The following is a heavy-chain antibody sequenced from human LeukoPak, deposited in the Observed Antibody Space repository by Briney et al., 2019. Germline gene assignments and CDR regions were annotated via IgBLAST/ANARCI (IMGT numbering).Heavy chain of an antibody. CDR3: ARQASIAVAGHFDY. Sequence: SETLSLTCTVSGGSISSSRYYWGWIRQPPGKGLEWIGSIYYSGSTYYNPSLKSRVTISVDTSNNQFSLKLSSVTAADTAVYYCARQASIAVAGHFDYWGQGTLVTVSS. V-gene: IGHV4-39*01. CDR2: IYYSGST. J-gene: IGHJ4*02. CDR1: GGSISSSRYY. D-gene: IGHD6-19*01.